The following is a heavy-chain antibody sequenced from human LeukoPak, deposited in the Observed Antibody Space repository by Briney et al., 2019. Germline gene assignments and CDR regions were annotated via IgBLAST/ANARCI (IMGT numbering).Heavy chain of an antibody. V-gene: IGHV3-53*01. CDR3: ARVKSGIDF. CDR2: IYNDGST. D-gene: IGHD1-26*01. Sequence: GGSLRLSCAASGFTDSSNYLSWVRQAPGKGLEGVSVIYNDGSTYYPDSLKGRFTISRDNSKNTLYLQMNSLRAEDTAVYYCARVKSGIDFWGQGTTVTVSS. J-gene: IGHJ6*02. CDR1: GFTDSSNY.